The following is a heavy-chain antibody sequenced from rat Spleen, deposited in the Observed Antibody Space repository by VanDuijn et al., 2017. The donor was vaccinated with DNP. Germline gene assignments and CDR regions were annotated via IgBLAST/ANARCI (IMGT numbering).Heavy chain of an antibody. V-gene: IGHV5-19*01. CDR1: GFTFSTYA. Sequence: EVQLVESGGGLVQPGRSLKLSCAASGFTFSTYAIHWIRQAPRKGLEWVATISGSGGNTYYRDSVKGRFTISRDDAKSTLYLQMDSLRSEDTATYYCARSHSGLFDYWGQGVMVTVSS. J-gene: IGHJ2*01. CDR3: ARSHSGLFDY. D-gene: IGHD4-3*01. CDR2: ISGSGGNT.